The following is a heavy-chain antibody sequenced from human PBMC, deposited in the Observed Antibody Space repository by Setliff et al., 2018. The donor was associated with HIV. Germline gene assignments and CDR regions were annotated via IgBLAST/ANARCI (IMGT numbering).Heavy chain of an antibody. CDR1: GYTFTGYY. CDR2: INPNSGGT. Sequence: GASVKVSCKASGYTFTGYYMHWVRQAPGQGLEWMGWINPNSGGTNYAQRFQGRVTMTRDTSISTAYMELSRLRSDDTAVYYWARDEVIEVAGDFDNWGQGTLVTVSS. J-gene: IGHJ4*02. V-gene: IGHV1-2*02. CDR3: ARDEVIEVAGDFDN. D-gene: IGHD6-19*01.